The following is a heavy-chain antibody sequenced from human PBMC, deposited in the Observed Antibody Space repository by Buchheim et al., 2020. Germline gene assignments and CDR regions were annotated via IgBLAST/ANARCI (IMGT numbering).Heavy chain of an antibody. J-gene: IGHJ4*02. CDR1: GFTFSSYS. V-gene: IGHV3-21*01. CDR3: ARGGTRYGSSGGHYFDY. Sequence: EVQLVESGGGLVKPGGSLRLSCAASGFTFSSYSMNWVRQAPGKGLEWVSSISSSSSYIYYADPVKGRFTISRDNAKNSLYLQMNSLRAEDTAVYYRARGGTRYGSSGGHYFDYWGQGTL. D-gene: IGHD6-6*01. CDR2: ISSSSSYI.